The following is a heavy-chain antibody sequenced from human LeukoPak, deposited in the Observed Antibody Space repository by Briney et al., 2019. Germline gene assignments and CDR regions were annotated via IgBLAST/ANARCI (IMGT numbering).Heavy chain of an antibody. J-gene: IGHJ1*01. Sequence: GGSLRLSCAASGFTFSSYWMSWVRQVPGKGLEWGANINQDGSEKYYVDSVKGRFTISRDNAKNSLYLQTNSLRAEDTAVYYCARDQGCSTTNCYSYFQHWGQGTLVSVSS. CDR3: ARDQGCSTTNCYSYFQH. CDR2: INQDGSEK. D-gene: IGHD2-2*01. CDR1: GFTFSSYW. V-gene: IGHV3-7*01.